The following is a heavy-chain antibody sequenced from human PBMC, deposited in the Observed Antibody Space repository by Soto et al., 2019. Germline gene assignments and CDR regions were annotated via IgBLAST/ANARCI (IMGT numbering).Heavy chain of an antibody. Sequence: GGSLRLSCTASGFNLRDQALSWVRQAPGGGLEWVSGISGMEDRTNYADFVKGRFFISKDRAKNTLNLQMNGLRDDDTAVYYCAKTYTGGWGQGTQVTVSS. CDR1: GFNLRDQA. V-gene: IGHV3-23*01. D-gene: IGHD3-10*01. J-gene: IGHJ4*02. CDR3: AKTYTGG. CDR2: ISGMEDRT.